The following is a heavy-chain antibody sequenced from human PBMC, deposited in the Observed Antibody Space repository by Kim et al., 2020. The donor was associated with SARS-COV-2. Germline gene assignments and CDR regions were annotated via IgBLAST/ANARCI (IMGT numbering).Heavy chain of an antibody. V-gene: IGHV4-59*01. CDR3: ARRRRGTEFDY. J-gene: IGHJ4*02. D-gene: IGHD1-1*01. Sequence: SETLSLTCTVSGGSISSYYWSWIRQPPGKGLEWIGYIYYSGSTNYNPSLKSRVTISVDTSKNQFSLKLSSVTAADTAVYYCARRRRGTEFDYWGQGTLVTVSS. CDR1: GGSISSYY. CDR2: IYYSGST.